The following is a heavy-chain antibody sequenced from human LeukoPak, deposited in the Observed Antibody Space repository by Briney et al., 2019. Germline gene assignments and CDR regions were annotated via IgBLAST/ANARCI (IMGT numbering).Heavy chain of an antibody. J-gene: IGHJ6*02. V-gene: IGHV1-69*13. CDR2: IIPIFGTA. Sequence: ASVKVSCKASGGTFSSYAISWVRQAPGQGLEWMGGIIPIFGTANYAQKFQGRVTITADESTSTAYMELSSLRSEDTAVYYCARDLHYYVAMDVWGQGTTVTVSS. D-gene: IGHD3-10*02. CDR3: ARDLHYYVAMDV. CDR1: GGTFSSYA.